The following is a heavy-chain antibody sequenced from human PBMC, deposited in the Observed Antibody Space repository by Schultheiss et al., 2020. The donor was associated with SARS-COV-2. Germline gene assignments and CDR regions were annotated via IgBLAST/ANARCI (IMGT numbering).Heavy chain of an antibody. J-gene: IGHJ4*01. D-gene: IGHD6-19*01. Sequence: SETLSLTCTVSGDSFSGSTHHWAWIRQPPGKGLEWIGSIYHSGSRYYNPSLDSRLTISGDTSRNQFSLKLNSVTAADTAVYYCARDREQWNFWGRGTLVTVSS. CDR3: ARDREQWNF. CDR1: GDSFSGSTHH. V-gene: IGHV4-39*02. CDR2: IYHSGSR.